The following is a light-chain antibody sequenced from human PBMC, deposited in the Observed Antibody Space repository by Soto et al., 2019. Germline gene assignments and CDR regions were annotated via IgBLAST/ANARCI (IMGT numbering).Light chain of an antibody. CDR2: LGS. CDR1: QSLLHVNGYNY. Sequence: DIVMTQSPLSLPVTPGEPASISCRSSQSLLHVNGYNYFDWYLQKPGQSPQLLIYLGSNRDSGVPDRLSGSGSGTDFTLKISRVEAEDVGVYYCLQALQSRTFGQGTKVEIK. CDR3: LQALQSRT. V-gene: IGKV2-28*01. J-gene: IGKJ1*01.